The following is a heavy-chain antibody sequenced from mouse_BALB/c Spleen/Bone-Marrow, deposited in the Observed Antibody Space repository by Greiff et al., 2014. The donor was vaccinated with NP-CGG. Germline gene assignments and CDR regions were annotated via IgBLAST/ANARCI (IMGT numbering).Heavy chain of an antibody. D-gene: IGHD2-2*01. Sequence: EVKLVESGGGLVKPGGSLKLSCAASGFAFSSYDMSWVRQTPEKRLEWVAYISSGGGSTYYPDTVKGRFTISRDNAKNTLYLQMSRRKSEDTAMDYCARHEYGYYDAMDYWGQGTSVTVSS. CDR3: ARHEYGYYDAMDY. CDR2: ISSGGGST. CDR1: GFAFSSYD. V-gene: IGHV5-12-1*01. J-gene: IGHJ4*01.